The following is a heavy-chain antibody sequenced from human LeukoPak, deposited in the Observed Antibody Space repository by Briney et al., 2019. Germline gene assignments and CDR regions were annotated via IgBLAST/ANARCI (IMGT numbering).Heavy chain of an antibody. CDR2: IWYDGSNK. V-gene: IGHV3-33*01. D-gene: IGHD1-14*01. J-gene: IGHJ3*02. CDR1: GFTFSSYG. Sequence: GRSLRLSCAASGFTFSSYGMHWVRQAPGKGLEWVAVIWYDGSNKYYADSVKGRFTISRDNSKTTLYLQMNSLRAEDTAVYYCARRTYDAFDIWGQGTMVTVSS. CDR3: ARRTYDAFDI.